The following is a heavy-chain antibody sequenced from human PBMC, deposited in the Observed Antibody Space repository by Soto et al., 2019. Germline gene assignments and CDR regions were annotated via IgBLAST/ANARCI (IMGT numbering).Heavy chain of an antibody. Sequence: GSLRLSCAASGFTFSSYEMSWVRQAPGKRLEWVSYISSSGSTIYYADSVKGRFTISRDNAKNSLYLQMSSLRAEDTAVYYCARDGGYYYDYWGQGTLVTVSS. CDR2: ISSSGSTI. CDR3: ARDGGYYYDY. J-gene: IGHJ4*02. D-gene: IGHD3-22*01. V-gene: IGHV3-48*03. CDR1: GFTFSSYE.